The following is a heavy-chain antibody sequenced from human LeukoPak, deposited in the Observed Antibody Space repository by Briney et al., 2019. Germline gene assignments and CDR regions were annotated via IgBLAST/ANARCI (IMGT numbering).Heavy chain of an antibody. CDR3: AKATTVVTSAFDP. V-gene: IGHV3-23*01. Sequence: GGSLRLSCAASGFTFSDYYMSWIRQAPGKGLEWVSAIRGSGGGTYYADSVKGRFTISRDNSKNTLYLQMKSLRAEDTAVYYCAKATTVVTSAFDPWGQGTLVTVSS. CDR1: GFTFSDYY. CDR2: IRGSGGGT. D-gene: IGHD4-23*01. J-gene: IGHJ5*02.